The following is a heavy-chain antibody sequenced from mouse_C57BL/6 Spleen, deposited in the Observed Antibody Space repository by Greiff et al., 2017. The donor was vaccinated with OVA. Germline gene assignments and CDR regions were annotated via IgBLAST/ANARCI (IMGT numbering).Heavy chain of an antibody. Sequence: VKVVESGPGLVAPSQSLSITCTVSGFSLTSYAISWVRQPPGKGLEWLGVIWTGGGTNYNSALKSRLSISKDNSKSQVFLKMNSLQTDDAARYYCALMVTTWVAYWGQGTLVTVSA. CDR3: ALMVTTWVAY. CDR2: IWTGGGT. J-gene: IGHJ3*01. CDR1: GFSLTSYA. V-gene: IGHV2-9-1*01. D-gene: IGHD2-1*01.